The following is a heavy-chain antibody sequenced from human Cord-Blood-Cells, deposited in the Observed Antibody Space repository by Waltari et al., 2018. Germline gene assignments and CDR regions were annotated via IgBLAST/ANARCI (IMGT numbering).Heavy chain of an antibody. J-gene: IGHJ6*03. CDR3: ARGDTYYDILTGYPRPGYYMDV. Sequence: QVQLVQSGAEVKKPGSSVKVSCKASGGTFSSYAISWVRQAPGQGLEWMGGIIPIFGTANYAQKFQGRVTITADESTSTAYMELSSLRSEDTAVYYCARGDTYYDILTGYPRPGYYMDVWGKGTTVTVSS. V-gene: IGHV1-69*01. CDR2: IIPIFGTA. CDR1: GGTFSSYA. D-gene: IGHD3-9*01.